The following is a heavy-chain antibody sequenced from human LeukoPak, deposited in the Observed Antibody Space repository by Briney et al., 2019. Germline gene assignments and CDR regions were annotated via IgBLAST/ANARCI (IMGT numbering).Heavy chain of an antibody. Sequence: PPQTLSLTCTVSGGSISSGDYYWSWIRQPPGKGLEWIGYIYYSGSTYYNPSLKSRVTISVDTSKNQFSLKLSSVTAADTAVYYCARAIGLGSSDRYYFDYWGQGTLVTVSS. CDR3: ARAIGLGSSDRYYFDY. CDR1: GGSISSGDYY. V-gene: IGHV4-30-4*08. D-gene: IGHD6-13*01. CDR2: IYYSGST. J-gene: IGHJ4*02.